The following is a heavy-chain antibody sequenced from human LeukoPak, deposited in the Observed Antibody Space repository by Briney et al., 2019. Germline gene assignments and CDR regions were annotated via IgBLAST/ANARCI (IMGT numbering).Heavy chain of an antibody. CDR2: IYYTGTT. J-gene: IGHJ4*02. CDR3: ARFSSGCSTASCYLTY. V-gene: IGHV4-59*11. CDR1: GGSLSSHF. Sequence: SETLSLTCTVSGGSLSSHFRSWIRQPPGKGLELIGHIYYTGTTYYNPSLNSRVTISLDTSRNQFSLRLASVTAADTAVYYCARFSSGCSTASCYLTYWGQGTLVTVSS. D-gene: IGHD2-2*01.